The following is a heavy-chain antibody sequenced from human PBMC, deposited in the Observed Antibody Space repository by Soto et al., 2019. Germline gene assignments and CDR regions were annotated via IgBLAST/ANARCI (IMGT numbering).Heavy chain of an antibody. J-gene: IGHJ4*02. Sequence: SETLSLTCTVSGGSISSSSYYWGWIRQPPGKGLEWIGSIYYSGSTYYNPSLKSRVTISVDTSKNQFSLKLSSVTAADTAVYYCARQKDFGVEIDYWGQGTLVTVSS. D-gene: IGHD2-2*01. CDR1: GGSISSSSYY. CDR3: ARQKDFGVEIDY. V-gene: IGHV4-39*01. CDR2: IYYSGST.